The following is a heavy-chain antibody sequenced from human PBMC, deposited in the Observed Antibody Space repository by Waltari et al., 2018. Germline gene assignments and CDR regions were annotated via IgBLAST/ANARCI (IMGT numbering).Heavy chain of an antibody. D-gene: IGHD2-2*01. CDR1: GGSISSNY. CDR3: ARLHCGSTYCSGSFDC. J-gene: IGHJ4*02. V-gene: IGHV4-4*07. Sequence: QLQLQESGPGLVKPSETLSLTCAVSGGSISSNYWSWIRQPPGKGLEWIGRISGSGGSTDYNPSLKSRVTISTDTSKNQFSLKLSSVTAADTAVYYCARLHCGSTYCSGSFDCWGQGVLVTVSS. CDR2: ISGSGGST.